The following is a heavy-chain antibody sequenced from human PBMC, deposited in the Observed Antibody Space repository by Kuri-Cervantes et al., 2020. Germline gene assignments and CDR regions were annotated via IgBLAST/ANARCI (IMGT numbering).Heavy chain of an antibody. CDR3: ARGGIERNVLRYFDWLLCWFDP. D-gene: IGHD3-9*01. CDR1: GGSISSDGYY. Sequence: LTLSCTVSGGSISSDGYYWSWIRQHPGMGLEWIEYIYYSGSTYYNPSLKSRLTISVDTSKNQFSLKLSSVTAADTAVYYCARGGIERNVLRYFDWLLCWFDPWGQGTLVTVSS. V-gene: IGHV4-31*03. CDR2: IYYSGST. J-gene: IGHJ5*02.